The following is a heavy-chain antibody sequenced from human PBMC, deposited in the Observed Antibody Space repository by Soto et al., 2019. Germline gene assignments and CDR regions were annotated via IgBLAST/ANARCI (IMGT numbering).Heavy chain of an antibody. CDR1: GFTFSSYS. CDR2: ISSSSSYI. D-gene: IGHD3-22*01. Sequence: PGGSLRLSCAASGFTFSSYSMNWVRQAPGKGLEWVSSISSSSSYIYYADSVKGRFTISRDNAKNTLYLQMNSLRAEDTAVYYCAKDQGGLSYDSSGYPSIGAFDIWGQGTMVTVSS. CDR3: AKDQGGLSYDSSGYPSIGAFDI. J-gene: IGHJ3*02. V-gene: IGHV3-21*04.